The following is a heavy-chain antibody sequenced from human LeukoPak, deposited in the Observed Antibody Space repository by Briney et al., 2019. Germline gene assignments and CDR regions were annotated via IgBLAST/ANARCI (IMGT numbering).Heavy chain of an antibody. Sequence: PSETLSLTCAVYGGSFSGYYWSWIRQPPGKGLEWIGEINHSGSTNYNPSLKSRVTISVDTSKSQFSLKLSSVTAADTAVYYCARGGYIVVVPAAITLYNWFDPWGQGTLVTVSS. CDR2: INHSGST. CDR3: ARGGYIVVVPAAITLYNWFDP. J-gene: IGHJ5*02. D-gene: IGHD2-2*02. V-gene: IGHV4-34*01. CDR1: GGSFSGYY.